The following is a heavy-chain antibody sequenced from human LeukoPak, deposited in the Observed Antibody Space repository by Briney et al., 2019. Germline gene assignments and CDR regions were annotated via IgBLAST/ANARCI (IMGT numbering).Heavy chain of an antibody. V-gene: IGHV3-21*04. J-gene: IGHJ4*02. D-gene: IGHD4-17*01. CDR1: GFTFSSYS. CDR2: ISSSSSYI. Sequence: GGSLRLSCAASGFTFSSYSMNWVRQAPGKGLEWVSSISSSSSYIYYADSVKGRFTISRDNAKNSLYLQMNSLRAEDTALYYCAKDTYGGVTTVDYWGQGTLVTVSS. CDR3: AKDTYGGVTTVDY.